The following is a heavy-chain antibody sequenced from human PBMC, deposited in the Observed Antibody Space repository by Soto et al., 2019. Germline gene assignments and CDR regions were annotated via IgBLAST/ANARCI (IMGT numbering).Heavy chain of an antibody. CDR2: IKSKTDGGTT. D-gene: IGHD3-16*01. Sequence: EVQLVESGGDLVKPGGSLRLSCAASGFIFSNAWMNWVRQAPGKGLEWVGSIKSKTDGGTTDYAAPVKGSFTLSRDDSQNTLYLQLNSLRTEDTAVYYCTTVGGNGRDFDYWCQGTLVTVSS. CDR3: TTVGGNGRDFDY. V-gene: IGHV3-15*07. J-gene: IGHJ4*02. CDR1: GFIFSNAW.